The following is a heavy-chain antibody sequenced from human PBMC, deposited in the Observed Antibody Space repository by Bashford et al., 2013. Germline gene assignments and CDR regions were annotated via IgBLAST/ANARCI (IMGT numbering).Heavy chain of an antibody. D-gene: IGHD2-2*01. V-gene: IGHV1-46*01. CDR3: ASVYQLRDPWFDP. Sequence: ASVKVSCKASGYTFTSYYMHWVRQAPGQGLEWMGIINPSGGSTSYAQKFQGRVTMTRDTSTSTVYMELSSLRSEDTAVYYCASVYQLRDPWFDPWGQGTLVTVSS. CDR2: INPSGGST. CDR1: GYTFTSYY. J-gene: IGHJ5*02.